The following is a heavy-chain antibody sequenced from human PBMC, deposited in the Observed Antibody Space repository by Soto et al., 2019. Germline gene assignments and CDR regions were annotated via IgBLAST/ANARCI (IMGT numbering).Heavy chain of an antibody. CDR1: GGSFSGYY. CDR2: INHSGST. CDR3: ARVITFFVVVKSRPLQATRYFDL. D-gene: IGHD3-3*01. J-gene: IGHJ2*01. V-gene: IGHV4-34*02. Sequence: QVQLQQWGAGLLKPSETLSLTCAVYGGSFSGYYWSWIRQPPGKGLEWIGEINHSGSTNYNPSLKSRVNISVDTSKTQFSLNLISVPAADTAVYYGARVITFFVVVKSRPLQATRYFDLWGRGTLVTVSS.